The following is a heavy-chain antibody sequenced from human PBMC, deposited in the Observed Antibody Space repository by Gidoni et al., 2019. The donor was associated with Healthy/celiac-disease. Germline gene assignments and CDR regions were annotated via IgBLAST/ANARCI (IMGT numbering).Heavy chain of an antibody. CDR1: GFTFSSYA. D-gene: IGHD2-21*02. Sequence: EVQLLESGGGLVQPGGSLRLSCAASGFTFSSYAMSWVRQAPGKGLEWVSAISGSGGSTYYADSVKGRFTISRDNSKNTLYLQMNSLRAEDTAVYYCAWGKGRWLVTAGFGYFDYWGQGTLVTVSS. CDR2: ISGSGGST. J-gene: IGHJ4*02. CDR3: AWGKGRWLVTAGFGYFDY. V-gene: IGHV3-23*01.